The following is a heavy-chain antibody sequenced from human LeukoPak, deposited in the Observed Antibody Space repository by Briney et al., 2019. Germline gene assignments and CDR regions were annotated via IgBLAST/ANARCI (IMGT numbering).Heavy chain of an antibody. V-gene: IGHV5-51*01. D-gene: IGHD3-22*01. CDR2: INPGNSDI. J-gene: IGHJ5*02. CDR1: GYSFTSYW. Sequence: PGESLKISCKGSGYSFTSYWIGWVRQMPGKGLEWMGIINPGNSDIVYTPSFQGQVSFSADKSTSTVFLQWGSLKASDSAMYYCSTRAFSDTSPVAWGQGTLVTVSS. CDR3: STRAFSDTSPVA.